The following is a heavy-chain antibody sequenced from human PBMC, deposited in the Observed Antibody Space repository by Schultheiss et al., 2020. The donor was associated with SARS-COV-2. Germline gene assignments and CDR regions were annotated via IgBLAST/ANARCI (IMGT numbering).Heavy chain of an antibody. Sequence: GGSLRLSCAASGFTFSDYYMSWVRQAPGKGLEWVSYISSSGSTIYYADSVKGRFTISRDNAKNSLYLQMNSLRDEDTAVYYCAREVTTEDYYGMDVWGQGTTVTVSS. V-gene: IGHV3-11*04. J-gene: IGHJ6*02. D-gene: IGHD4-11*01. CDR3: AREVTTEDYYGMDV. CDR2: ISSSGSTI. CDR1: GFTFSDYY.